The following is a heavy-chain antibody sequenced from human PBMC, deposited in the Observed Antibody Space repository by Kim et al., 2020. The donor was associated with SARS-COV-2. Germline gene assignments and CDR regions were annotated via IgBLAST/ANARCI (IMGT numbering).Heavy chain of an antibody. CDR2: IYYSGST. D-gene: IGHD6-13*01. CDR3: ARDGVAAAVAKRGNWFDP. J-gene: IGHJ5*02. V-gene: IGHV4-39*07. CDR1: GGSISSSSYY. Sequence: SETLSLTCTVSGGSISSSSYYWGWIRQPPGKGLEWIGSIYYSGSTYYNPSLKSRVTISVDTSKNQFSLKLSSVTAADTAVYYCARDGVAAAVAKRGNWFDPWGQGTLVTVSS.